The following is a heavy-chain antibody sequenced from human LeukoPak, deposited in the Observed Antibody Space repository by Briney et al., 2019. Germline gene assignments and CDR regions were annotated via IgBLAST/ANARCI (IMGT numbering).Heavy chain of an antibody. D-gene: IGHD1-26*01. CDR1: GDTVSNKNAA. V-gene: IGHV6-1*01. CDR2: TYYRSKWYN. Sequence: SQTLSLTCAISGDTVSNKNAAWNWIRQSPSSGLEWLGRTYYRSKWYNDYAVSVKGRIDVNPDTSKNQFSLQLNSVTPEDTAVYYCAREGVVATMANWGQGTLVTVSS. J-gene: IGHJ4*02. CDR3: AREGVVATMAN.